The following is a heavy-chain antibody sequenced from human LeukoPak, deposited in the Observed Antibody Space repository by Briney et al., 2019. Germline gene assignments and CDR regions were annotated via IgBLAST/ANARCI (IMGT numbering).Heavy chain of an antibody. D-gene: IGHD3-16*01. CDR3: ARLTSMIT. CDR1: GGSFSGYY. V-gene: IGHV4-34*01. J-gene: IGHJ4*02. Sequence: SETLSLTCAVYGGSFSGYYWSWIRQPPGKGLEWIGEINHSGSTNYNPSLKSRVTISVDTSKNQFSLKLSSVTAADTAVYYCARLTSMITWGQGTLVTVSS. CDR2: INHSGST.